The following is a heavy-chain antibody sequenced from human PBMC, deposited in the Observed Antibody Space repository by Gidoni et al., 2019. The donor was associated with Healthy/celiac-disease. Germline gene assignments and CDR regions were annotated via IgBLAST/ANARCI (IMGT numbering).Heavy chain of an antibody. Sequence: QVQLVQSWAEVSKPGSSVKVSCKASVGTFSSYAISWVRQAPGQGLEWMGGIIPIFGTANDAQKFQGRVTITADESTSTAYMELSSLRSEDTAVYYCARAGIVGLWFGRQHDYWGQGTLVTVSS. J-gene: IGHJ4*02. V-gene: IGHV1-69*01. CDR3: ARAGIVGLWFGRQHDY. D-gene: IGHD3-10*01. CDR2: IIPIFGTA. CDR1: VGTFSSYA.